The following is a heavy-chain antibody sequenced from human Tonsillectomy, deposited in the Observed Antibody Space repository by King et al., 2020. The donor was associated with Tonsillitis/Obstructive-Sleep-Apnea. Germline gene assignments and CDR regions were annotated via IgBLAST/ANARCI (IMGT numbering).Heavy chain of an antibody. CDR3: ARGTGCSSTTCHARYYYMDV. CDR2: ISAYNGNT. D-gene: IGHD2-2*01. J-gene: IGHJ6*03. V-gene: IGHV1-18*01. Sequence: VQLVESGAEVKKPGASVKVSCKASGYTFTSYGIIWVRQAPGQGLEWMGWISAYNGNTNYAQKLQGRITMTTDTSTSTAYMELRSLRSDDTAVYYCARGTGCSSTTCHARYYYMDVWGKGTTVTVSS. CDR1: GYTFTSYG.